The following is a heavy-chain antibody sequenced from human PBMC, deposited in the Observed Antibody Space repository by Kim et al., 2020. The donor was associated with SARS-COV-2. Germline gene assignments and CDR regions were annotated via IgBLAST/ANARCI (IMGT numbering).Heavy chain of an antibody. Sequence: SVKGRFTISRDDSKSIAYLQMNSLKTEDTAVYYCTRVGPIAAAGTPWFDPWGQGTLVTVSS. J-gene: IGHJ5*02. V-gene: IGHV3-49*02. D-gene: IGHD6-13*01. CDR3: TRVGPIAAAGTPWFDP.